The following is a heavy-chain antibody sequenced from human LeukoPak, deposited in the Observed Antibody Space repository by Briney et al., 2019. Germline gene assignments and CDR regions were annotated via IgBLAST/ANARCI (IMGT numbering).Heavy chain of an antibody. CDR1: GFTFSSYA. V-gene: IGHV3-23*01. CDR3: AKDRISGDYAY. Sequence: GGSLRLSCAASGFTFSSYAMSWVRQAPGKGLEWVSAISGSGGSTYYADSVKGRFAISRDNSKNTLYLQMNSLRAEDTAVYYCAKDRISGDYAYWGQGTLVTVSS. D-gene: IGHD4-17*01. J-gene: IGHJ4*02. CDR2: ISGSGGST.